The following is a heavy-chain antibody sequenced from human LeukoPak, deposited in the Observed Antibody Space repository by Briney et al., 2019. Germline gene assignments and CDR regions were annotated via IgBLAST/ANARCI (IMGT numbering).Heavy chain of an antibody. V-gene: IGHV3-7*01. Sequence: GGSLRLSCVVSGFTLWSYSMIWVRQAPGKGLQWVANMKKDGSETKYVESVKGRFTISRDNAKNSLYLQMNSLRAEDTAVYYCGRHRSGSGTYFIDYWGQGTLVSVSS. J-gene: IGHJ4*02. CDR3: GRHRSGSGTYFIDY. D-gene: IGHD3-10*01. CDR1: GFTLWSYS. CDR2: MKKDGSET.